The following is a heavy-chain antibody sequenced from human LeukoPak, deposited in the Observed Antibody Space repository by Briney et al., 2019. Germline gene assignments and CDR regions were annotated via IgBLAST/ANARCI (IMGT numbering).Heavy chain of an antibody. Sequence: PGKSLRLSCAASGFTFSTYGMHWVRQAPGKGLEWVAVISYDGSNKNYADSVKGRFTISRDNSRNTLDLQMNSLRPEDTAVYYRAKGFYGYWGQGARVTVSS. CDR3: AKGFYGY. V-gene: IGHV3-30*18. CDR1: GFTFSTYG. J-gene: IGHJ4*02. CDR2: ISYDGSNK. D-gene: IGHD3-3*01.